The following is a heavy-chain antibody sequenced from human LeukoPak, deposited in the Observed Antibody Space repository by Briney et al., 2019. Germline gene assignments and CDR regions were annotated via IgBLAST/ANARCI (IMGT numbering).Heavy chain of an antibody. CDR2: INPDGSNT. V-gene: IGHV3-74*01. D-gene: IGHD6-25*01. CDR1: GFTFSSYW. Sequence: QPGGSLRLSCAASGFTFSSYWMHWVRQAPGKGLVWVSRINPDGSNTNYADSVKGRFSISRDNAKNALYLQMNSLSAEDTAVYYCARDQSPPRLYYYMDVWGKGTTVTVSS. CDR3: ARDQSPPRLYYYMDV. J-gene: IGHJ6*03.